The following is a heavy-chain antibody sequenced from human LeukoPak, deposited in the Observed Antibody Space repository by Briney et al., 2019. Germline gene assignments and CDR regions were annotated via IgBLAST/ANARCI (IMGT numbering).Heavy chain of an antibody. CDR1: GGTFSSYA. Sequence: GASVKVSCKASGGTFSSYAISWVRQAPGQGLEWMGRIIPILGIANYAQKFQGRVTITADKSTSTAYVELSSLRSEDTAGCDWATTSTLSTADDYWGHGTLVTVSS. J-gene: IGHJ4*01. CDR2: IIPILGIA. CDR3: ATTSTLSTADDY. V-gene: IGHV1-69*04.